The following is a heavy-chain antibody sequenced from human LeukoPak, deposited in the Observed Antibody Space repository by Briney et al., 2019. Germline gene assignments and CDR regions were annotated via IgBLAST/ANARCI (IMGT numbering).Heavy chain of an antibody. D-gene: IGHD4-11*01. V-gene: IGHV1-69*05. CDR1: GGTFSSYA. CDR3: ARGRGWNDYSNWFDP. Sequence: ASVKVSCKASGGTFSSYAISWVRQAPGQGLEWMGGIIPIFGTANYAQKFQGRVTITTDESTSTAYMGLSSLRSEDTAVYYCARGRGWNDYSNWFDPWGQGTLVTVSS. CDR2: IIPIFGTA. J-gene: IGHJ5*02.